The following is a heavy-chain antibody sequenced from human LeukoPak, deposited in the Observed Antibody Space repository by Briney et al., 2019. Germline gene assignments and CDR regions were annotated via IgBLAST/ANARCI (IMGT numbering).Heavy chain of an antibody. D-gene: IGHD6-6*01. CDR2: ISSSSSNM. J-gene: IGHJ4*02. Sequence: GGSLRLSCAASGFTFSSYSMNWVRQAPGKGLEWVSYISSSSSNMYCADSVKGRFTISRDSAKNSLYLQMNSLRAEDTAVYYCAREYSSSSGRSFDYWGQGTLVIVSS. CDR3: AREYSSSSGRSFDY. CDR1: GFTFSSYS. V-gene: IGHV3-48*01.